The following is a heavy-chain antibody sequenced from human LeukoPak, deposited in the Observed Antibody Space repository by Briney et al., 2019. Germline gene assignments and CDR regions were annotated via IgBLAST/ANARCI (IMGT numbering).Heavy chain of an antibody. Sequence: SETLSLTCTVSGGSISSSSYYWGWIRQPPGKGLEWIGSIYYSGSTYYNPSLKSRVTISVDTSKNQFSLKLSSVTAADTAVYYCARAGEPPDSSSWYPSFDYWGQGTLVTVSS. J-gene: IGHJ4*02. CDR1: GGSISSSSYY. V-gene: IGHV4-39*07. CDR3: ARAGEPPDSSSWYPSFDY. D-gene: IGHD6-13*01. CDR2: IYYSGST.